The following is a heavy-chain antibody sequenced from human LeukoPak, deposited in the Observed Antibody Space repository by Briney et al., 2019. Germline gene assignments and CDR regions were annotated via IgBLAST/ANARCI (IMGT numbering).Heavy chain of an antibody. CDR2: IYHSGST. J-gene: IGHJ4*02. CDR1: GYSISSGYY. D-gene: IGHD3-10*01. V-gene: IGHV4-38-2*01. CDR3: ARSWHYGSGSYYILFDY. Sequence: SETLSLTCAVSGYSISSGYYWGWIRQPPGKGLEWIGSIYHSGSTYYNPSLKSRVTISVDTSKNQFSLKLSSVTAADTAVYYCARSWHYGSGSYYILFDYWGQGTLVTVSS.